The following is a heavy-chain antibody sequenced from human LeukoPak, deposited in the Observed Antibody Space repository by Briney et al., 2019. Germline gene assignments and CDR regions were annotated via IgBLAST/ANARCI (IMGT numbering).Heavy chain of an antibody. D-gene: IGHD6-13*01. CDR1: GGSISSSSYY. Sequence: SETLSLTCTVSGGSISSSSYYWGWIRQPPGKGLEWIGTISYSGRTYYNPSLKSRVTISVDTSKNQFSLKLSSVTAADTAVYYCARGGDSSSVGWFDPWGQGTLVTVSS. J-gene: IGHJ5*02. CDR3: ARGGDSSSVGWFDP. V-gene: IGHV4-39*07. CDR2: ISYSGRT.